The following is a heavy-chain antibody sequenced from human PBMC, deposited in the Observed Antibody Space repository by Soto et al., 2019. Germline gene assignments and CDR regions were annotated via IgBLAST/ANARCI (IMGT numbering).Heavy chain of an antibody. CDR3: ARTLDYGGMSS. D-gene: IGHD4-17*01. V-gene: IGHV4-30-4*01. J-gene: IGHJ5*02. Sequence: QVQLQESGPGLVKPSQTLSLTCTVSGGSISSGDYYWSWIRQPPGTGLEWIGYIVYSGSTYYNPSLKSRVTISVDTSKNQFSLRLSSVTAADTAVYYCARTLDYGGMSSWGQGTLVTVSS. CDR2: IVYSGST. CDR1: GGSISSGDYY.